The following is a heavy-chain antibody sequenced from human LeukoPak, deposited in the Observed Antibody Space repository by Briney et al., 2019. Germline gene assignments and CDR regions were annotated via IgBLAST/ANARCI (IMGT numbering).Heavy chain of an antibody. V-gene: IGHV4-34*01. CDR1: GGSFSGYY. CDR2: INHSGST. Sequence: SETLSLTCAVYGGSFSGYYWSWIRQPPGKGLEWIGEINHSGSTNYNPSLKSRVTISVDTSKNQFSLKLSSVTAADTAVYYCARHRSIAAAARGWFDPWGEGTLVTVSS. J-gene: IGHJ5*02. D-gene: IGHD6-13*01. CDR3: ARHRSIAAAARGWFDP.